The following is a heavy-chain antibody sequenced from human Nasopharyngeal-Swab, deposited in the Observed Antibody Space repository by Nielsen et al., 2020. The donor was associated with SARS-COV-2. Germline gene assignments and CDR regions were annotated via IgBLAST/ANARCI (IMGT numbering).Heavy chain of an antibody. CDR2: ISAYSGGT. V-gene: IGHV1-2*04. CDR1: GYTFTSYG. Sequence: ASVKVSCKASGYTFTSYGISWVRQAPGQGLEWMGWISAYSGGTNYAQKFQGWVTMTRDTSISTAYMELSRLRSDDTAVYYCARGIAAAGTPGYGMDVWGQGTTVTVSS. J-gene: IGHJ6*02. CDR3: ARGIAAAGTPGYGMDV. D-gene: IGHD6-13*01.